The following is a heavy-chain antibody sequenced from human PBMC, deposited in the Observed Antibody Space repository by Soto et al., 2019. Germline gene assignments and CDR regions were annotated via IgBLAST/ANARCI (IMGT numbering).Heavy chain of an antibody. CDR3: SLCLACHSGSYYGTGDAFDI. J-gene: IGHJ3*02. CDR1: GYTFTSYY. V-gene: IGHV1-46*01. CDR2: INPSGGST. D-gene: IGHD1-26*01. Sequence: GASVKVSCKASGYTFTSYYMHWVRQAPGQGLEWMGIINPSGGSTSYAQKFQGRVTMTRDTSTSTVYMELSSLRSEDTAVYYCSLCLACHSGSYYGTGDAFDIWGQGTMVTVSS.